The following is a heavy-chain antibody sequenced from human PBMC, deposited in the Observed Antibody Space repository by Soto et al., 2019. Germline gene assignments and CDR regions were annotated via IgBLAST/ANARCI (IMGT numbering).Heavy chain of an antibody. D-gene: IGHD2-2*03. V-gene: IGHV3-30*18. CDR2: ISYDGSNK. J-gene: IGHJ6*02. CDR1: GFTFSSYG. Sequence: QVQLVESGGGVVQPGRSLRLSCAASGFTFSSYGMHWVRQAPGKGLEWVAVISYDGSNKYYADSVKGRFTISRDNSKNTLYLQMNSMRAEYTAVYYCAKDTLDIVLVPADTSYYYYGMDVWCQGTTVTVSS. CDR3: AKDTLDIVLVPADTSYYYYGMDV.